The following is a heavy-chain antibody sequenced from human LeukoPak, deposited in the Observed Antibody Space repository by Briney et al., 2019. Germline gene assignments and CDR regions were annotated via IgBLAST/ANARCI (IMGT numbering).Heavy chain of an antibody. CDR1: VDTFIDDY. D-gene: IGHD3-10*01. J-gene: IGHJ6*02. Sequence: ASVKVSCKASVDTFIDDYIHCVRQAPRQGLEWMGGTHPNRGVTNHGQKFQGRVTMTRDTSISTAYLELSRLRSDDTAVYYCARLFTGSWFGEFYDFFGLDVWGQGTTVTVFS. CDR2: THPNRGVT. CDR3: ARLFTGSWFGEFYDFFGLDV. V-gene: IGHV1-2*02.